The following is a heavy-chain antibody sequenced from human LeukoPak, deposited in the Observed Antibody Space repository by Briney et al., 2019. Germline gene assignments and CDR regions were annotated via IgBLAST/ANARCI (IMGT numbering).Heavy chain of an antibody. CDR1: GYTFTSYY. V-gene: IGHV1-46*01. CDR2: INPSGGST. J-gene: IGHJ6*03. CDR3: ARDLTLGSYLFAGYMDV. Sequence: GASVKVSCMASGYTFTSYYMHWVRQAPGQGLEWMGLINPSGGSTSYAQKFQGRVTMTRDMSTSTVYMELSSLRSEDTAVYYCARDLTLGSYLFAGYMDVWGKGTTVTVSS. D-gene: IGHD1-26*01.